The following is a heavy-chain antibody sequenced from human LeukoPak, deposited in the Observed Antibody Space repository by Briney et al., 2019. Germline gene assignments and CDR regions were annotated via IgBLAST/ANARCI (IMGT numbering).Heavy chain of an antibody. V-gene: IGHV3-11*01. J-gene: IGHJ6*02. CDR2: ISSSGSTI. Sequence: GGSLRLSCAATGFTFSDYYMNWIRQAPGKGLEWVSYISSSGSTIYYADSVKGRFTISRDNAKNSLYLQMNRLRAEDTAVYYCATPYDSHSYYYGMDVWGQGTTVTVSS. CDR3: ATPYDSHSYYYGMDV. CDR1: GFTFSDYY. D-gene: IGHD5-12*01.